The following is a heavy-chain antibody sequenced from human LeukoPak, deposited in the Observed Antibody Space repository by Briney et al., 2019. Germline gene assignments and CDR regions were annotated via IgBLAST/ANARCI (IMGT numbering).Heavy chain of an antibody. D-gene: IGHD1-7*01. V-gene: IGHV3-30-3*01. CDR3: AREVTGTTPWFDP. Sequence: GRSLRLSCVASGFTFSSYAMHWVRQAPGKGLEWVAVISYDGSNKYYADSVKGRFTISRDNSKNTLYLQMNSLRAEDTAVYYCAREVTGTTPWFDPWGQGTLVTVSS. J-gene: IGHJ5*02. CDR2: ISYDGSNK. CDR1: GFTFSSYA.